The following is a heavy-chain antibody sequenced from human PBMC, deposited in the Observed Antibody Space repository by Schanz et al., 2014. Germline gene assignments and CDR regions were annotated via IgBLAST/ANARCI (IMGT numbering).Heavy chain of an antibody. V-gene: IGHV3-33*06. D-gene: IGHD5-18*01. CDR3: AKDAENTAMITDYFDY. Sequence: QVQLVESGGGVVQPGRSLRLSCAASTFTFSSDWMSWVRQAPGKGLVWVAILWHDGSKKYYADSVKGRFTISRDNSKNTLYLQMNSLRPEDTAVYYCAKDAENTAMITDYFDYWGQGTLVTVSS. CDR2: LWHDGSKK. CDR1: TFTFSSDW. J-gene: IGHJ4*02.